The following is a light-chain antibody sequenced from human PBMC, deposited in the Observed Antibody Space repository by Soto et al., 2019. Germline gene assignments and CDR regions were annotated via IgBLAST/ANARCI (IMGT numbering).Light chain of an antibody. J-gene: IGKJ5*01. CDR3: QRRSNWPIT. V-gene: IGKV3D-20*02. CDR2: DAS. Sequence: LAPGERATLRRRASQSGSSSYLAWYQQKPGQAPRLLIYDASNRATGIPASFSGSGSGTDFTLTISSLQSEDFAVYYCQRRSNWPITFGEGTKLDIK. CDR1: QSGSSSY.